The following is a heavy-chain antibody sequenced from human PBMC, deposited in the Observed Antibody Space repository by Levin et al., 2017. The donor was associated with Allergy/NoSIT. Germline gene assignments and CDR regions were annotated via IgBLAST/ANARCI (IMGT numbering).Heavy chain of an antibody. CDR1: GYSFTSYW. CDR3: ARQNLEMAAAGLDAFDI. J-gene: IGHJ3*02. Sequence: GESLKISCKGSGYSFTSYWIGWVRQMPGKGLEWMGIIYPGDSDTRYSPSFQGQVTISADKSISTAYLQWSSLKASDTAMYYCARQNLEMAAAGLDAFDIWGQGTMVTVSS. CDR2: IYPGDSDT. V-gene: IGHV5-51*01. D-gene: IGHD6-13*01.